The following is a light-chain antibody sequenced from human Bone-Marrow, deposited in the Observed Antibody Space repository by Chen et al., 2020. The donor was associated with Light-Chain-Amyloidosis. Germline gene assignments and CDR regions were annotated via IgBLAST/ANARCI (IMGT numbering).Light chain of an antibody. J-gene: IGKJ1*01. CDR2: AAS. CDR1: QTIVTY. Sequence: DLQMTQSPSSLSASVGDRVTITCRARQTIVTYLNWYQQRPWKSPKLLISAASNLHGGVPSRFSGSASGTEFTVTISSLQPEDLATYYSLQTYSPSPTFGQGTKVKIK. V-gene: IGKV1-39*01. CDR3: LQTYSPSPT.